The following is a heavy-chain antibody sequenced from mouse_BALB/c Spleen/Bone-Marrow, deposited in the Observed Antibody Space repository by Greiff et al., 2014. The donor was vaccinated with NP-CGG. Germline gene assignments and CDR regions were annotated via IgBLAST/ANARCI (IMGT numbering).Heavy chain of an antibody. CDR3: ARTYGSSFFAY. CDR2: IYPGDGDT. J-gene: IGHJ3*01. V-gene: IGHV1-82*01. D-gene: IGHD1-1*01. Sequence: QVQLQQSGPELVKSGASVKISCKASGYVFSSSWMNWVKQRPGQGLEWIGRIYPGDGDTNYNGKFKGKATLTADKSSSTAYVQLSNLTSVDSAVYFCARTYGSSFFAYWGQGTLVTVSA. CDR1: GYVFSSSW.